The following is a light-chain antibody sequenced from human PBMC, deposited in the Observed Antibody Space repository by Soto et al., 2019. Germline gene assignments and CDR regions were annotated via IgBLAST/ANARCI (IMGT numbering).Light chain of an antibody. CDR3: QQYGSSPVT. Sequence: EIVLTQSPGTLSLSPGERATLSCRASQSVSSSYLAWYQQKPGQAPRLLIYGASSRATGIPDRFSGRGSGRDFSLSISGLEPHDFAVYYCQQYGSSPVTFGPGTKVDIK. CDR2: GAS. J-gene: IGKJ3*01. CDR1: QSVSSSY. V-gene: IGKV3-20*01.